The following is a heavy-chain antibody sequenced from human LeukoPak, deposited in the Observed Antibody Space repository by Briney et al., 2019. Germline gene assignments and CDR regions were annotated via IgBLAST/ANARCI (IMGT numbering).Heavy chain of an antibody. CDR3: VRDYSSRWYYLDY. CDR2: IWDDGDNK. Sequence: GGSLRLSCSASGFTFRKYGMHWVRQAPGKGLEWVAVIWDDGDNKYYTDSVKGRFTISRDNSKNTIYLQMNSLRVEDTAVYYCVRDYSSRWYYLDYWGQGTLVTVSS. D-gene: IGHD6-13*01. CDR1: GFTFRKYG. J-gene: IGHJ4*02. V-gene: IGHV3-33*01.